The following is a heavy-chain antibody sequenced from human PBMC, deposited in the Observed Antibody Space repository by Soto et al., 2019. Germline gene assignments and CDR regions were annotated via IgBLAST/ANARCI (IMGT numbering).Heavy chain of an antibody. CDR3: ARDHVERFLVWLSEYYMDV. CDR1: GFTFSSYS. CDR2: ISSSSSYI. V-gene: IGHV3-21*01. J-gene: IGHJ6*03. Sequence: GGSLRLSCAASGFTFSSYSMNWVRQAPGEGLEWVSSISSSSSYIYYADSVKGRFTISRDNAKNSLYLQMNSLRAEDTAVYYCARDHVERFLVWLSEYYMDVWGKGITVTVSS. D-gene: IGHD3-3*01.